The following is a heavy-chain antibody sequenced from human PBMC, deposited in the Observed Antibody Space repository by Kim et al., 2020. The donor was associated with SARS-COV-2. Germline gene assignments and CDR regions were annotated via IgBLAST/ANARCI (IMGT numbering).Heavy chain of an antibody. J-gene: IGHJ4*02. V-gene: IGHV3-9*01. CDR2: LSWNSGSI. D-gene: IGHD2-2*01. Sequence: GGSLRLSCAASGFTFGDYAIHWVRQAPGKGLEWVSGLSWNSGSIAYADSVKGRFTISRDNAKSSLYLQINSLRAEDTALYYCAKDIVGSIRAFDYWGQGTLVTVSS. CDR1: GFTFGDYA. CDR3: AKDIVGSIRAFDY.